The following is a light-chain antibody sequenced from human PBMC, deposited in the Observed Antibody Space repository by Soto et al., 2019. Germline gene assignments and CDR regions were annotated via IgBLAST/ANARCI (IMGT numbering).Light chain of an antibody. CDR2: DAS. V-gene: IGKV3-11*01. CDR3: QQRSNWPWT. Sequence: EIVLTQSPATLSLSPGERATLSCRASQSVSSYLAWYQQKPGQAPRLLIYDASNRATGIPARFSGSGSGTDFALTISSLEPEDVAVYYCQQRSNWPWTFGQGTKVEI. J-gene: IGKJ1*01. CDR1: QSVSSY.